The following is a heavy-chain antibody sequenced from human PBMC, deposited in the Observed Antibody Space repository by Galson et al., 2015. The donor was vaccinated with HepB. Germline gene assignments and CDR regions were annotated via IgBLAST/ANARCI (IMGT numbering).Heavy chain of an antibody. CDR3: AKDPLHYSSSWSDY. V-gene: IGHV3-23*01. CDR1: GFTFSSYA. CDR2: ISGSGGST. D-gene: IGHD6-13*01. Sequence: SLRLSCAASGFTFSSYAMSWVRQAPGKGLEWVSAISGSGGSTYYADSVKGRFTISRDNSKNTLYLQMNSLRAEDTAVYYCAKDPLHYSSSWSDYWGQGTLVTVSS. J-gene: IGHJ4*02.